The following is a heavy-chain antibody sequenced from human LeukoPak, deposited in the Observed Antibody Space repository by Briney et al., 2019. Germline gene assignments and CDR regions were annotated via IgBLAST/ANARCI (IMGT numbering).Heavy chain of an antibody. CDR2: IYYSGST. J-gene: IGHJ3*02. V-gene: IGHV4-30-4*01. Sequence: SETLSLTCTVSGGSISSGDYYWSWIRQPPGKGLEWIGYIYYSGSTYYNPSLKSRVTISVDTSKNQFSLKLSSVTAADTAVYYCAREDYGDYVGAFDIWGQGTMVTVSS. CDR1: GGSISSGDYY. CDR3: AREDYGDYVGAFDI. D-gene: IGHD4-17*01.